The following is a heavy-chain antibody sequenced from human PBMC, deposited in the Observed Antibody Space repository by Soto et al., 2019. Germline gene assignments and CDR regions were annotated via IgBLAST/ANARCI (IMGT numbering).Heavy chain of an antibody. Sequence: EVQLVESGGGLVQPGGSLKLSCAASGFTVSGSAVHWVRQASGKGLEWVGRIRSKTNSYATAYAASVKGRFTISRDDSKKTAYLQMNSLKTEDTAVYYCTSRLGELSFPRAFDIWGQGPMVTVSS. V-gene: IGHV3-73*01. D-gene: IGHD3-16*02. J-gene: IGHJ3*02. CDR1: GFTVSGSA. CDR2: IRSKTNSYAT. CDR3: TSRLGELSFPRAFDI.